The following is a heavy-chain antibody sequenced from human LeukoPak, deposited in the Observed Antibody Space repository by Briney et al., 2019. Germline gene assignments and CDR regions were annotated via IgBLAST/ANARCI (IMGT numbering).Heavy chain of an antibody. D-gene: IGHD6-19*01. CDR3: ARVPYSSGWYLGFDP. CDR2: IYTSGST. J-gene: IGHJ5*02. CDR1: GGSISSYY. V-gene: IGHV4-4*07. Sequence: SETLSLTCTVSGGSISSYYWSWIRQPAGKGLEWIGRIYTSGSTNYNPSLKSRVTMSVDTSKNQFSLKLSSVTAADTAVYYCARVPYSSGWYLGFDPWGQGTLVTVSS.